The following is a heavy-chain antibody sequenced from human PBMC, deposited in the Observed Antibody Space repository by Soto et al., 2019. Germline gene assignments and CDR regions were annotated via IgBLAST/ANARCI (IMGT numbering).Heavy chain of an antibody. J-gene: IGHJ4*02. D-gene: IGHD3-22*01. V-gene: IGHV1-69*13. CDR2: IIPIFGTA. CDR3: AREYYYETSGYYSLDY. CDR1: GGTFSSYA. Sequence: GASVKVSCKASGGTFSSYAISWVRQAPGQGLEWMGAIIPIFGTANYAQKFQGRVTITADESTSTAYMELSSLRSEDTAVYYCAREYYYETSGYYSLDYWGQGTLVTVSS.